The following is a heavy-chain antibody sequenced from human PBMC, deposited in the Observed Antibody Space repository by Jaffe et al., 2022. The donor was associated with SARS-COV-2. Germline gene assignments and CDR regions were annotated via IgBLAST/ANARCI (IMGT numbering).Heavy chain of an antibody. J-gene: IGHJ4*02. CDR2: ISGSGGST. CDR1: GFTFSSYA. V-gene: IGHV3-23*01. Sequence: EVQLLESGGGLVQPGGSLRLSCAASGFTFSSYAMSWVRQAPGKGLEWVSAISGSGGSTYYADSVKGRFTISRDNSKNTLYLQMNSLRAEDTAVYYCAKDRVYYYDSSGYIGEFGYWGQGTLVTVSS. D-gene: IGHD3-22*01. CDR3: AKDRVYYYDSSGYIGEFGY.